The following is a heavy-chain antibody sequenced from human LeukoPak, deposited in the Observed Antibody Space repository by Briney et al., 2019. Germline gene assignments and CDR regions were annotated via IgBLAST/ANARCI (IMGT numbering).Heavy chain of an antibody. J-gene: IGHJ4*02. V-gene: IGHV3-53*01. CDR1: GFTVSSNY. D-gene: IGHD3-22*01. CDR3: ARAGYYYGSSGYYYVDY. Sequence: GGSLRLSCAASGFTVSSNYMSWVRQAPGKGLEWVSVIYSGGSTYYADSVKGRFTISRDNSKNTLYLQMNSLRAEDTAVYYCARAGYYYGSSGYYYVDYWGQGTLVTVSS. CDR2: IYSGGST.